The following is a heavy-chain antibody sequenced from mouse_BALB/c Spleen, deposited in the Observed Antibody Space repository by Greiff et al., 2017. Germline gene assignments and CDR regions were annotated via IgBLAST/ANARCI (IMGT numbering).Heavy chain of an antibody. V-gene: IGHV5-12-2*01. CDR1: GFTFSSYT. Sequence: EVQGVESGGGLVQPGGSLKLSCAASGFTFSSYTMSWVRQTPEKRLEWVAYISNGGGSTYYPDTVKGRFTISRDNAKNTLYLQMSSLKSEDTAMYYCARRYDYYAMDYWGQGTSVTVSS. CDR3: ARRYDYYAMDY. D-gene: IGHD2-10*02. J-gene: IGHJ4*01. CDR2: ISNGGGST.